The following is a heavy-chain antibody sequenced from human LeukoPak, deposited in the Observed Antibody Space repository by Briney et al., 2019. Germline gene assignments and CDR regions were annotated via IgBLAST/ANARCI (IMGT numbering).Heavy chain of an antibody. CDR2: ISYDGSNK. Sequence: GGSLRLSCAASGFTFSSYGMHWVRQAPGKGPEWVAVISYDGSNKYYADSVKGRFTISRDNSKNTLYLQMNSLRAEDTAVYYCAKVGISTSLDYWGQGTLVTVSS. V-gene: IGHV3-30*18. CDR3: AKVGISTSLDY. D-gene: IGHD1-14*01. J-gene: IGHJ4*02. CDR1: GFTFSSYG.